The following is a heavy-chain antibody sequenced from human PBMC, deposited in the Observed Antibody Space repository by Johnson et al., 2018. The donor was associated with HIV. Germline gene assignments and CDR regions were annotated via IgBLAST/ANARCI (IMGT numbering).Heavy chain of an antibody. CDR3: AKDYKNYYDSSGYETGTFDI. Sequence: QMLLVESGGGVVQPGRSLRLSCAASGFSFNNYGMHWVRQAPGKGLEWVAVIWYDGSNKDYADSVKGRFTISRDNSKNTLYLQMNSLRAEDTAVYYCAKDYKNYYDSSGYETGTFDIWGQGTMVTVSS. J-gene: IGHJ3*02. CDR2: IWYDGSNK. CDR1: GFSFNNYG. V-gene: IGHV3-33*06. D-gene: IGHD3-22*01.